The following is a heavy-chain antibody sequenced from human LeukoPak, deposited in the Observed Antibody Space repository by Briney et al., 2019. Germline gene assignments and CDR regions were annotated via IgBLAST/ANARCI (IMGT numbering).Heavy chain of an antibody. CDR2: INHSGST. V-gene: IGHV4-34*01. CDR3: ARGPGYCSGGSCHPNDY. Sequence: SETLSLTCAVYGGSFSGYYWSWIRQPPGKGLEWIGEINHSGSTNYNPSLKSRVTISVDTSKNQFSLKLSSVTAADTAVYYCARGPGYCSGGSCHPNDYWGQGTLVTVSS. D-gene: IGHD2-15*01. CDR1: GGSFSGYY. J-gene: IGHJ4*02.